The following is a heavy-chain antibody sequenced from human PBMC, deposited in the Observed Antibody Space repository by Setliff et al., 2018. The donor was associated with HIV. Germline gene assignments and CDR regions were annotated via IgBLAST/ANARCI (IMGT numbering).Heavy chain of an antibody. CDR1: GGTFRTYS. CDR2: IIPILGLA. CDR3: ARDTYFDY. J-gene: IGHJ4*02. V-gene: IGHV1-69*10. Sequence: GASVKVSCKASGGTFRTYSINWVRQAPGQGLEWMGGIIPILGLAKNALKFQGRVTITADTSTSTAYMELRSLRSDDTAVYYCARDTYFDYWGQGTLVTVSS.